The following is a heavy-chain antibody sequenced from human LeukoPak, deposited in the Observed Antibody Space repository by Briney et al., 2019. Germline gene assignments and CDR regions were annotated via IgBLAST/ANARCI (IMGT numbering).Heavy chain of an antibody. CDR1: GGSFSGYY. CDR2: INHSGST. CDR3: ARRLLTTYYYYYMDV. J-gene: IGHJ6*03. Sequence: SETLSLTCAVYGGSFSGYYWSWIRQPPGKGLEWIGEINHSGSTNYNPSLKSRVTISVDTSENQFSLKLNSVTATDTAVYYCARRLLTTYYYYYMDVWGKGTTVTVSS. V-gene: IGHV4-34*01. D-gene: IGHD4-11*01.